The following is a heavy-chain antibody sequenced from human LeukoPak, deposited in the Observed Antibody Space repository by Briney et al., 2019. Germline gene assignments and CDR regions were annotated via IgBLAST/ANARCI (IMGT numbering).Heavy chain of an antibody. CDR3: ARSPRGYSYEYYFDY. V-gene: IGHV4-39*01. CDR1: GGSTSSSSYY. Sequence: SETLSLTCTVSGGSTSSSSYYWGWIRQPPGKGLEWIGSIYYSGSTYYNPSLKSRVTISVDTSKNQFSLKLSSVTAADTAVYYCARSPRGYSYEYYFDYWGQGTLVTVSS. J-gene: IGHJ4*02. D-gene: IGHD5-18*01. CDR2: IYYSGST.